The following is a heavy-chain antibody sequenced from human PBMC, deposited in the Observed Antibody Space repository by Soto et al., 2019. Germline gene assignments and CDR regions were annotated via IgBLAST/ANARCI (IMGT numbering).Heavy chain of an antibody. CDR1: GFTFSSYL. CDR3: AREGSGWYYYYYGMDV. CDR2: IKQDGSEK. Sequence: GGSLRLSCAASGFTFSSYLMSWVRQGPGKGLEWVANIKQDGSEKYYVDSLKGRFTISRDNAKNSLYLQMNSLRAEDKAVYYCAREGSGWYYYYYGMDVWGQGTTVTVSS. D-gene: IGHD6-19*01. J-gene: IGHJ6*02. V-gene: IGHV3-7*01.